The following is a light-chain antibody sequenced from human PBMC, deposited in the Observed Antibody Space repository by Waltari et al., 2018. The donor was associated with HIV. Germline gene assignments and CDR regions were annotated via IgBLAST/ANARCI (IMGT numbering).Light chain of an antibody. J-gene: IGKJ1*01. V-gene: IGKV3-15*01. CDR3: QQYNNWPWT. CDR2: GAS. CDR1: QSLSGN. Sequence: MTQSPATLSVSPGERVTLSCRASQSLSGNLAWYQQKPGQAPRLLIHGASTSATGFPDRFTASGSEAEFTLTISSLQSEDFAVYYCQQYNNWPWTFGQGTKVESK.